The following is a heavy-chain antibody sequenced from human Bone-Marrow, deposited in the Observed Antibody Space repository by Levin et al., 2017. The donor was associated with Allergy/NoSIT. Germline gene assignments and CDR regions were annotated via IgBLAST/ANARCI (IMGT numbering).Heavy chain of an antibody. D-gene: IGHD6-25*01. V-gene: IGHV3-11*01. CDR2: ISSSGSNT. Sequence: TGGSLRLSCAASGFTFSDYYMTWIRQAPGKGLEWLSDISSSGSNTNYADSVKGRFTISRENARNSLSLQMNTLRAEDTAVYYCARAALTKRYWYFDLWGRGTLVTVSS. CDR1: GFTFSDYY. CDR3: ARAALTKRYWYFDL. J-gene: IGHJ2*01.